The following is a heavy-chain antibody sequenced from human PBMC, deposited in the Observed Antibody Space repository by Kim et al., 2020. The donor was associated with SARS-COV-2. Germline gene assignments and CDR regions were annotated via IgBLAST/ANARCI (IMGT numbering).Heavy chain of an antibody. CDR1: GGSISSSSYY. J-gene: IGHJ4*02. CDR2: IYYSGST. D-gene: IGHD5-12*01. Sequence: SETLSLTCTVSGGSISSSSYYWGWIRQPPGKGLEWIGSIYYSGSTYYNPSLKSRVTISVDTSKNQFSLKLSSVTAADTAVYYCARDRKSGYSGYDYSDYWGQGTLVTVSS. CDR3: ARDRKSGYSGYDYSDY. V-gene: IGHV4-39*07.